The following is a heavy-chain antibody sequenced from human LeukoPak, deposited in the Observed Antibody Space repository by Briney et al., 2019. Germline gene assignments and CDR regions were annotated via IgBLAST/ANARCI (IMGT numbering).Heavy chain of an antibody. D-gene: IGHD3-22*01. CDR1: GFTFSNYA. CDR2: IGSGGTT. V-gene: IGHV3-23*01. Sequence: HPGGSLRLSCAASGFTFSNYAMSWVRQAPGKGLEWVSSIGSGGTTHYADSVKGRFTISRDNSKNTLFLQMNSLRAEDTAVYYCAKYFYDSSTYPFDYWGQGTLVTVSS. CDR3: AKYFYDSSTYPFDY. J-gene: IGHJ4*02.